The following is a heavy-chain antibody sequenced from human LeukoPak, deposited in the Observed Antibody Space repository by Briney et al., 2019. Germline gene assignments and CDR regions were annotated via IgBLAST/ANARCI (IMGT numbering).Heavy chain of an antibody. V-gene: IGHV1-24*01. J-gene: IGHJ4*02. CDR2: FDPEDGET. D-gene: IGHD6-19*01. CDR1: GYTLTELS. Sequence: ASVKVSCKVSGYTLTELSMHWVRQAPGKGLEWMGGFDPEDGETIYAQKFQGRVTMTEDTSTDTAYMELSSLRSEDTAVYYCARGLGYSSGRTVDYWGQGTLVTVSS. CDR3: ARGLGYSSGRTVDY.